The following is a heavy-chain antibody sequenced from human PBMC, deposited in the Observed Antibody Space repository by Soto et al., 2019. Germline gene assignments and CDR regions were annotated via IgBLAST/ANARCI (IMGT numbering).Heavy chain of an antibody. Sequence: PSETLSLTCTVSGGSISSGGYYWSWIRQHPGKGLEWIGYIYYSGSTYYNPSLKSRVTISVDTSKNQFSLKLSSVTAADTAVYYCARWALAAGYCSGGSCYGNFFSRDGFDYWGQGTLVTVSS. J-gene: IGHJ4*02. D-gene: IGHD2-15*01. V-gene: IGHV4-31*03. CDR2: IYYSGST. CDR1: GGSISSGGYY. CDR3: ARWALAAGYCSGGSCYGNFFSRDGFDY.